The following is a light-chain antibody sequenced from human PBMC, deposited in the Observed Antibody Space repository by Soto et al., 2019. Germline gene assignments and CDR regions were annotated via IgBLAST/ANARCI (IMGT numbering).Light chain of an antibody. CDR1: QSVSSNY. Sequence: FVIRQSPATLSVSPGEGATLSCRASQSVSSNYLAWYPQRPGQPPNLLIVGSSNRAPGIPDRFSGSGSGTDFTLTISRLEPEDFAVYYCQHFGTYPSITFGQGTRLRL. CDR3: QHFGTYPSIT. CDR2: GSS. V-gene: IGKV3-20*01. J-gene: IGKJ5*01.